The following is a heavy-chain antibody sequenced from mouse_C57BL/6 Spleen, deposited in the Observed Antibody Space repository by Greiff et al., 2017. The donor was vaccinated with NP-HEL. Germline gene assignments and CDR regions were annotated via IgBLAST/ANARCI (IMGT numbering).Heavy chain of an antibody. V-gene: IGHV1-26*01. Sequence: VQLQQSGPELVKPGASVKISCKASGYTFTDYYMNWVKQSHGKSLEWIGDINPNNGGTSYNQKFKGKATLTVDKSSSTAYMELRSLTSEDSAVYYCARAGITTVVGYWYIDVWGKGTTVTVSS. CDR3: ARAGITTVVGYWYIDV. J-gene: IGHJ1*03. CDR2: INPNNGGT. CDR1: GYTFTDYY. D-gene: IGHD1-1*01.